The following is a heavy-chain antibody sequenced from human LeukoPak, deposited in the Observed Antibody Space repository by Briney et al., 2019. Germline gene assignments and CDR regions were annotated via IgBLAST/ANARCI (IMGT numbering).Heavy chain of an antibody. V-gene: IGHV4-59*01. CDR2: IYYSGST. J-gene: IGHJ5*02. Sequence: NPSETLSLTCTVSGGSISSYYWSWIRQPPGKGLEWIGYIYYSGSTNYNPSLKSRVTISVDTSKNQFSLKLSSVTAADTAVYYCARHIGRFDPWGQGTLVTVSS. D-gene: IGHD1-14*01. CDR3: ARHIGRFDP. CDR1: GGSISSYY.